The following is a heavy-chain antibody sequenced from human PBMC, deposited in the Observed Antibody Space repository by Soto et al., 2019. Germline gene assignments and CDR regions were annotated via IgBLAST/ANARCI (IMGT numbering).Heavy chain of an antibody. D-gene: IGHD3-10*01. CDR3: ARGSQPSYYGSWSYFDY. CDR2: IYYSGST. Sequence: QVQLQESGPGLVKPSQTLSLTCTVSGGSISSGGYYWSWIRQHPGKGLQWIGYIYYSGSTYYNPSLKSRVNISVDTSKNLSALKLRSVNATDTAVYYCARGSQPSYYGSWSYFDYWGQGTLVTVSS. CDR1: GGSISSGGYY. V-gene: IGHV4-31*03. J-gene: IGHJ4*02.